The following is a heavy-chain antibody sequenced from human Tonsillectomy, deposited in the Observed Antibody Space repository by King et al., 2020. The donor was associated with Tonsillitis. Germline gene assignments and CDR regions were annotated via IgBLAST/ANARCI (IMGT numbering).Heavy chain of an antibody. V-gene: IGHV3-23*04. CDR2: ISNSGGST. CDR3: ATQRVLRYFDWLLGADY. CDR1: VFTFSSYT. J-gene: IGHJ4*02. Sequence: VQLVESGGGLVQSGGSLRLSCAASVFTFSSYTMSWVRQAPGKGLEWVSGISNSGGSTYYAVSVRGRFTISRDNSKSTLYLQMNSLIAEDTAVYYCATQRVLRYFDWLLGADYWGQGTLVTVSS. D-gene: IGHD3-9*01.